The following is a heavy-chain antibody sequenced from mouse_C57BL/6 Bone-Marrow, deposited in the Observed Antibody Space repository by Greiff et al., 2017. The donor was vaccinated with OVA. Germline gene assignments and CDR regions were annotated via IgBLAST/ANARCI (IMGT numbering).Heavy chain of an antibody. Sequence: QVQLQQPGAELVMPGASVKLSCKASGYTFTSYWMHWVKQRPGQGLEWIGEIDPSDSYTNYNQKFKGKSTLTVDKSSSTAYMQLSSLTSEDSAVKYCDRSRGGSGYEAWFAYWGQGTLVTVSA. CDR2: IDPSDSYT. CDR1: GYTFTSYW. V-gene: IGHV1-69*01. CDR3: DRSRGGSGYEAWFAY. D-gene: IGHD3-1*01. J-gene: IGHJ3*01.